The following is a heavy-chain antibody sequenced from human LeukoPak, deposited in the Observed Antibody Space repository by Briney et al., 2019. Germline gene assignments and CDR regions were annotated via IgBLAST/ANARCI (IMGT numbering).Heavy chain of an antibody. V-gene: IGHV3-30*02. J-gene: IGHJ4*02. Sequence: GGSLRLSCAASGFTFSSYGMHWVRQAPGKGLEWVAFIRYDGSNKYYADSVKGRFTISRDNSKNTLYLQMSSLRAEDTAVYYCAKDLPPGSGLDYWGQGTLVTVSS. CDR1: GFTFSSYG. CDR2: IRYDGSNK. D-gene: IGHD3-10*01. CDR3: AKDLPPGSGLDY.